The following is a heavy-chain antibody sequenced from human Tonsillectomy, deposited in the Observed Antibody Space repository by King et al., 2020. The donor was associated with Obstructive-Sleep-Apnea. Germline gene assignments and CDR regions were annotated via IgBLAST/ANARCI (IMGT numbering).Heavy chain of an antibody. V-gene: IGHV3-72*01. CDR1: GFIFSDYS. CDR3: TRESWYLFDT. CDR2: DTHKDDSFQI. J-gene: IGHJ4*02. D-gene: IGHD6-13*01. Sequence: VQLVESGGGLVQPGGSLRLSCAASGFIFSDYSMGWARQAPGEGLGGVGRDTHKDDSFQIQYAASVKGRFTISRDESMNSVYLQMNSLRIEDTAVYFCTRESWYLFDTWGQGSLVTVSS.